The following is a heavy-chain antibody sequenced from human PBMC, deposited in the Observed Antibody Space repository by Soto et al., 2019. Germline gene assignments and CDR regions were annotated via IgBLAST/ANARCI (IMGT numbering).Heavy chain of an antibody. Sequence: LRLSCAASGFSFSTYSMNWVRQAPGKGLEWVSSISSRGDTYYADSVKGRFTISRDNAKNSVSLQMDSLRAEDAAVYYCAREETAWPLDYGLEVWGKGTKVTVSS. CDR2: ISSRGDT. V-gene: IGHV3-21*01. CDR1: GFSFSTYS. CDR3: AREETAWPLDYGLEV. J-gene: IGHJ6*04. D-gene: IGHD2-21*02.